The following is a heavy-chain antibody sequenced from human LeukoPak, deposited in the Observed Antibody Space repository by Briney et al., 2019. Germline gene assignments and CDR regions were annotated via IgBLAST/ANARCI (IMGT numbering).Heavy chain of an antibody. Sequence: ASVKVSCKASGYTFTSYGISWVRQAPGQGLEWMGWISAYNGNTNYAQKLQGRVTMTTDTSTSTAYVELRSLRSDDTAVYYCARELTPSPTIWFGEPKAPDAFDIWGQGTMVTVSS. J-gene: IGHJ3*02. CDR1: GYTFTSYG. CDR3: ARELTPSPTIWFGEPKAPDAFDI. CDR2: ISAYNGNT. D-gene: IGHD3-10*01. V-gene: IGHV1-18*01.